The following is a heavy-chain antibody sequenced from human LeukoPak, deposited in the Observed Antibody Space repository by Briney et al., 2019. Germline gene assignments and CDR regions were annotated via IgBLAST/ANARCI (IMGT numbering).Heavy chain of an antibody. CDR2: MNPNSGNT. D-gene: IGHD3-22*01. CDR1: GYTFTSYD. V-gene: IGHV1-8*01. CDR3: ARAYYYDSSGFPDAYYFDY. J-gene: IGHJ4*02. Sequence: ASVKVSCKASGYTFTSYDIHWVRQATGQGLEWMGWMNPNSGNTGYGQKFQGRVTMTRNTSISTAYMELSSLRSEDTAVYYCARAYYYDSSGFPDAYYFDYWGQGTLVTVSS.